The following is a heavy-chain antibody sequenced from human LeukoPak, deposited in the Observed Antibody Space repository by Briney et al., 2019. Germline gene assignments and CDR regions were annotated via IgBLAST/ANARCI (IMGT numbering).Heavy chain of an antibody. J-gene: IGHJ4*02. D-gene: IGHD3/OR15-3a*01. V-gene: IGHV4-39*01. CDR2: IYYSGNT. CDR1: GGSISSSSYY. Sequence: SETLSLTCTVSGGSISSSSYYWGWIRQPPGKGLEWIGSIYYSGNTYYNASLKSQVSIPIDTSKNQFSLRLTSVTAADTAVYYCARQTGSGLFILPGGQGTLVTVSS. CDR3: ARQTGSGLFILP.